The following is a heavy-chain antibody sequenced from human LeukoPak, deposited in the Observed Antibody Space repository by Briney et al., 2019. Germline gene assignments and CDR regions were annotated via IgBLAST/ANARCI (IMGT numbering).Heavy chain of an antibody. V-gene: IGHV1-3*01. Sequence: ASVKVSCKASGYTFTSYAMHWVRQAPGQRLEWMGWINAGNGNTKYSQKFQGRVTITRDTSASTAYMELSSLRSEDTAVYYCARDDCRRRLLWCSGRPDYWGQGTLVTVSS. CDR1: GYTFTSYA. CDR2: INAGNGNT. J-gene: IGHJ4*02. D-gene: IGHD3-10*01. CDR3: ARDDCRRRLLWCSGRPDY.